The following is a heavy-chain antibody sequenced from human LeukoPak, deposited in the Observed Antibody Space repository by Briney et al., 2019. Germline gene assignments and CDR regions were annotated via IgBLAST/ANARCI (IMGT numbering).Heavy chain of an antibody. V-gene: IGHV3-21*01. CDR2: ISSSSSYI. CDR3: AKELSTLGN. CDR1: GFTFSSYS. D-gene: IGHD5/OR15-5a*01. J-gene: IGHJ4*02. Sequence: VGSLRLSCAASGFTFSSYSMNWVRQAPGKGLEWVSSISSSSSYIYCADSVKGRFTISRGNAKNSLYLQMNSLRAEDTAVYYCAKELSTLGNWGQGTLVTVSS.